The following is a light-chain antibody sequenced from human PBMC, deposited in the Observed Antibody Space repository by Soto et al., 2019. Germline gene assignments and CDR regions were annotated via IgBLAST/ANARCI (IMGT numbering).Light chain of an antibody. J-gene: IGKJ4*01. Sequence: EIVVTQAPGTLSLSPGERATLSCRASQSVSSSYLAWYQQKPGQAPRLLIYGASRRATGIPDRFSGSGSGTDFTLTISRLEPEDFAVYYCQQYGSSPPLTFGGGTKVEIK. CDR1: QSVSSSY. V-gene: IGKV3-20*01. CDR3: QQYGSSPPLT. CDR2: GAS.